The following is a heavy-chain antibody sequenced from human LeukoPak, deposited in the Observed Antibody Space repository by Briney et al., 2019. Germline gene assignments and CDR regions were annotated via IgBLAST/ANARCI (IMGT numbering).Heavy chain of an antibody. Sequence: ASVKVSCKTSGFTFSTSAVQWVRQARGQRLEWIGWIIVGSGATNYAQSLQGRFTITRVMSTNTAYMELSSLGSEDSAVYYCAAELYGVYTDCCTFHLWGQGTMVTVSS. V-gene: IGHV1-58*01. J-gene: IGHJ3*01. CDR1: GFTFSTSA. D-gene: IGHD4-17*01. CDR2: IIVGSGAT. CDR3: AAELYGVYTDCCTFHL.